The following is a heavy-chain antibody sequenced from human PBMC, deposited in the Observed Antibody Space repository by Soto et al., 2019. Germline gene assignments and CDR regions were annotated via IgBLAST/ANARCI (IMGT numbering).Heavy chain of an antibody. D-gene: IGHD3-10*01. CDR2: IRTGSSII. CDR1: GFSFSAYS. J-gene: IGHJ4*02. CDR3: ATGAYYGPDDY. Sequence: GGSLRLSGIASGFSFSAYSMNWVRQAPGKGLEWVSFIRTGSSIIYYADSVKGRFTVSRDDAKNSLYLQLNSLRAEDTAIYYCATGAYYGPDDYWGQGTVVTVSS. V-gene: IGHV3-48*01.